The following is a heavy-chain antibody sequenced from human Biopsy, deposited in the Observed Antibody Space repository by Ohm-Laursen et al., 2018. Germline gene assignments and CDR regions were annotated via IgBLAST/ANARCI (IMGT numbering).Heavy chain of an antibody. J-gene: IGHJ4*02. D-gene: IGHD3-10*01. CDR3: ATDGAGSYNEN. Sequence: LSLTCAPSGFTFGDYYMSWIRQAPGKGLEWLSYISGSGVTKMYADSVEGRFTVSRDNAKNSLYLEMNNLTVEDTAVYYCATDGAGSYNENWGQGTLVSVSS. V-gene: IGHV3-11*01. CDR1: GFTFGDYY. CDR2: ISGSGVTK.